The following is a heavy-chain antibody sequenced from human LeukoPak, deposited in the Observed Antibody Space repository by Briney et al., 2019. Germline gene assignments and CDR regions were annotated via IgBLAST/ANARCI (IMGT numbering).Heavy chain of an antibody. CDR2: IYYSGSS. V-gene: IGHV4-59*01. CDR3: ARTASGVGGFDS. Sequence: SETLSLTCTVSGGSISSNYWSWIRQPPGKGLEWIAYIYYSGSSNYNPSLKSRVTISGDTSKHQFSLKLNSVTAADTAVYYCARTASGVGGFDSWGQGTLVTVSS. J-gene: IGHJ4*02. CDR1: GGSISSNY. D-gene: IGHD6-19*01.